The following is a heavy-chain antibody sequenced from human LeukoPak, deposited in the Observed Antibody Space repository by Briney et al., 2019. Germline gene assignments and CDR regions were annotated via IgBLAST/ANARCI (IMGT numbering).Heavy chain of an antibody. CDR3: AAGYGSGSLFDY. V-gene: IGHV1-58*01. D-gene: IGHD3-10*01. J-gene: IGHJ4*01. CDR1: GFTFTSSA. CDR2: IVVGSGNT. Sequence: ASVKVSCKASGFTFTSSAVQWVRQARGQRLEWIGWIVVGSGNTNYAQKFQERVTITRDMSTSTAYMELSSLRSEDTAVYYCAAGYGSGSLFDYWGHGTLVTVSP.